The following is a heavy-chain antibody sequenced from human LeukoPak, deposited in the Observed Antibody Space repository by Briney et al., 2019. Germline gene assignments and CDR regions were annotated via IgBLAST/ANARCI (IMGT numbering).Heavy chain of an antibody. V-gene: IGHV4-30-2*01. CDR1: GGSISSGGYS. CDR2: IYHSGST. Sequence: KPSETLSLTRAVSGGSISSGGYSWSWIRQPPGKGLEWIGYIYHSGSTYYNPSLKSRVTISVDRSKNQFSLKLSSVTAADTAVYYCATVYSKKGYYYGMDVWGQGTTVTVSS. D-gene: IGHD4-11*01. J-gene: IGHJ6*02. CDR3: ATVYSKKGYYYGMDV.